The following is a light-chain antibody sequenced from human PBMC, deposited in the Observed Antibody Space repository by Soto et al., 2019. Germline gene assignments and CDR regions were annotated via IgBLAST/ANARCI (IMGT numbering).Light chain of an antibody. CDR3: CSYAGSSTFLV. Sequence: QSALTQPASVSGSPGQLITISCTGTSSDVGSYNLVSWYQQHPGKAPKLMIYEVSKRPSGVSNRFSGSKSGNTASLTISGLQAEDEADYYCCSYAGSSTFLVFGGGTKLTVL. CDR1: SSDVGSYNL. J-gene: IGLJ2*01. V-gene: IGLV2-23*02. CDR2: EVS.